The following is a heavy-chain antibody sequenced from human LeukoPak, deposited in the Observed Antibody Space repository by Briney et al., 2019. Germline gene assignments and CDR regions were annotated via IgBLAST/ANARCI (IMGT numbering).Heavy chain of an antibody. J-gene: IGHJ6*02. CDR3: ARGARIVVPAAMRYYYYYGMDV. Sequence: SETLSLTCAVYGGSFSGYYWSWIRQPPGKGLEWIGEINHSGSTNYNPSLESRVTISVDTSKNQFSLKLSSVTAADTAVYYCARGARIVVPAAMRYYYYYGMDVWGQGTTVTVSS. V-gene: IGHV4-34*01. D-gene: IGHD2-2*01. CDR1: GGSFSGYY. CDR2: INHSGST.